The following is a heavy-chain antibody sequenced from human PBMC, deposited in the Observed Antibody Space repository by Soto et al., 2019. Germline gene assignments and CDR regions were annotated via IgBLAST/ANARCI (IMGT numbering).Heavy chain of an antibody. CDR1: DFIFTDAW. CDR2: IKTKAQGETK. D-gene: IGHD3-3*01. V-gene: IGHV3-15*07. Sequence: EVQLVESGGGLVQPGGSLRLSCATSDFIFTDAWMNWVRQAPGKGLEWVGRIKTKAQGETKDYAEPVKGRFTISRDDSRNTLHLQMTSLRTDDTALYYCTKGSYECYWGQGVLVTVSS. J-gene: IGHJ4*02. CDR3: TKGSYECY.